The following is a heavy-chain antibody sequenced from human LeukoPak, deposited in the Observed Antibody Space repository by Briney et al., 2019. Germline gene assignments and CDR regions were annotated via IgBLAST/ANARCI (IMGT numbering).Heavy chain of an antibody. Sequence: GGSLRLSCAASGFTVSSNYMSSVRQAPGKGLEWVSVIYSGGSTYYADSVKGRFTISRDNSKNTLYLQMNSLRAEDTAVYYCARVRDPPQYYFDYWGQGTLVTVSS. J-gene: IGHJ4*02. CDR1: GFTVSSNY. CDR2: IYSGGST. D-gene: IGHD5-24*01. CDR3: ARVRDPPQYYFDY. V-gene: IGHV3-66*02.